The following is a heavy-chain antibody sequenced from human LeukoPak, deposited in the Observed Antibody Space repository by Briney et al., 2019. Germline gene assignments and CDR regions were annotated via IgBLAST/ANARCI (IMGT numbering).Heavy chain of an antibody. CDR1: GGSISSSSYY. Sequence: SETLSLTCTVSGGSISSSSYYWGWIRQPPGKGLEWIGSIYYSGSTYYNPSLKSRVTISVDTSKNQFSLKLSSVTAADTAVYYCARRFLAGMSDYWGQGTLVTVSS. CDR3: ARRFLAGMSDY. J-gene: IGHJ4*02. V-gene: IGHV4-39*01. CDR2: IYYSGST. D-gene: IGHD3-3*01.